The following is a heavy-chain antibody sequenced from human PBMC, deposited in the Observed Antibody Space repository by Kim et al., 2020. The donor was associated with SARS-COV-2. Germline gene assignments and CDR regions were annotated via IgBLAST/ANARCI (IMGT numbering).Heavy chain of an antibody. CDR2: ISAYNGNT. V-gene: IGHV1-18*01. CDR3: ARDVRYDILTGYSQGCGMDV. Sequence: ASVKVSCKASGYTFTSYGISWVRQAPGQGLEWMGWISAYNGNTNYAQKFQGRVTMTTDKSTSTAYMELRSLGSDETAVYYCARDVRYDILTGYSQGCGMDVWGQGTTVTVSS. D-gene: IGHD3-9*01. CDR1: GYTFTSYG. J-gene: IGHJ6*02.